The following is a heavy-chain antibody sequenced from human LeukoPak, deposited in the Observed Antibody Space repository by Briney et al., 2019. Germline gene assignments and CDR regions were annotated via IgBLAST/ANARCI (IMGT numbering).Heavy chain of an antibody. J-gene: IGHJ4*02. V-gene: IGHV3-30-3*01. Sequence: GGSLRLSCAASGFTFSNYAMHWVRQAPGKGLEWVAVMSYDGSNKIYADSVKGRFTISRDNSKNTLYLQMNSLRADDTAVYYCARDQYYYDSRGYYFVFDYWGQGPLVTVSS. D-gene: IGHD3-22*01. CDR2: MSYDGSNK. CDR3: ARDQYYYDSRGYYFVFDY. CDR1: GFTFSNYA.